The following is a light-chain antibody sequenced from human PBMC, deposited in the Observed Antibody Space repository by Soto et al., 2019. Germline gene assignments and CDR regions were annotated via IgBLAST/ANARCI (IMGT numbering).Light chain of an antibody. V-gene: IGKV3-11*01. CDR3: HQCDSSPWT. Sequence: EIVLTQSPATLSLSPGERATLSCRASQYITIYLAWYQQKPGQAPRLLIYDASNRATGIPARFSGSGSGTDFTLTISRLEPEDFAVFYCHQCDSSPWTFGQGTKVDI. CDR1: QYITIY. CDR2: DAS. J-gene: IGKJ1*01.